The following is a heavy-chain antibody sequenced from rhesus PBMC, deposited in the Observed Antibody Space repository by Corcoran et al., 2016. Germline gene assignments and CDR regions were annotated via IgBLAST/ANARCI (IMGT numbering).Heavy chain of an antibody. CDR1: GYSISSGAG. D-gene: IGHD5-12*01. CDR3: ARVGYSYSYFDY. Sequence: QVQLQESGPGLVKPSETLSLTCAVSGYSISSGAGWGWIRQPPGKGLEGIGQMYGCSGIPYYNPSLKSRVTVAKDTSKNQFSLKLSSVTAADTAVYYCARVGYSYSYFDYWGQGVLVTVSS. CDR2: MYGCSGIP. V-gene: IGHV4-127*01. J-gene: IGHJ4*01.